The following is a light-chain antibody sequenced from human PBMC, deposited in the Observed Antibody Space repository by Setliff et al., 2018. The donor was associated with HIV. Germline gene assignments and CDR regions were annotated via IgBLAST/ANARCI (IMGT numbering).Light chain of an antibody. J-gene: IGLJ3*02. CDR1: SSDVGGYNY. CDR2: DVS. V-gene: IGLV2-14*03. Sequence: QSALTQPASVSGSPGQSITISCTGSSSDVGGYNYVYWYQQHPGNAPKLMIYDVSQRPSGVSDRFSGSKSGITASLTISGLQPEDESDYYCSSYTASSTLVFGGVTK. CDR3: SSYTASSTLV.